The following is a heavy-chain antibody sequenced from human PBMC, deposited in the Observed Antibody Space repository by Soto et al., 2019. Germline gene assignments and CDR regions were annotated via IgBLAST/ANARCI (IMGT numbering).Heavy chain of an antibody. CDR1: GGSISSYY. CDR2: IYYSGST. V-gene: IGHV4-59*01. Sequence: SETLSLTCTVSGGSISSYYWSWIRQPPGKGLEWIGYIYYSGSTNYNPSLKSRVTISVDTSKNQFSLKLSSVTAADTAVYYCASLPIDYYGSGNAYWGQGTLVTVSS. CDR3: ASLPIDYYGSGNAY. D-gene: IGHD3-10*01. J-gene: IGHJ4*02.